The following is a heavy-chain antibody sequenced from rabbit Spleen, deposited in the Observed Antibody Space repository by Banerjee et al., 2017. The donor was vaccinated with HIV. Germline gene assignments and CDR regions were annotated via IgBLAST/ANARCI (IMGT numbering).Heavy chain of an antibody. D-gene: IGHD1-1*01. CDR3: VRARPYPFVL. CDR2: IDPVFGIT. V-gene: IGHV1S7*01. Sequence: QLKESGGGLVQPGGSLKLSCKASGSTLSSYYMNWVRQAPGKGLEWIGYIDPVFGITYYASWVNGRFSISRENAQNTVFLQLSSLTAADTATYFCVRARPYPFVLWGQGTLVTVS. J-gene: IGHJ4*01. CDR1: GSTLSSYY.